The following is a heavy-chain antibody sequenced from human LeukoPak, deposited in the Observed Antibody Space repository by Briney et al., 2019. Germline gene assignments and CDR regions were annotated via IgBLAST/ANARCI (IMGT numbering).Heavy chain of an antibody. V-gene: IGHV3-11*01. CDR3: ARVWWQQPEY. D-gene: IGHD2-15*01. CDR1: GYRFNDYD. CDR2: ISHTGETK. J-gene: IGHJ4*02. Sequence: GGSLRLSCAPSGYRFNDYDLSWIRRAREEGREWISYISHTGETKYYTDSMKGRFTISRDNAKNSLYLQMNSLRAEDTAVYYCARVWWQQPEYWGQGTLVTVSS.